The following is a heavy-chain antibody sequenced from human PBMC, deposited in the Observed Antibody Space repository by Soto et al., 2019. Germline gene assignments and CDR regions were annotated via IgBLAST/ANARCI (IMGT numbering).Heavy chain of an antibody. CDR2: ISGSGGST. V-gene: IGHV3-23*01. D-gene: IGHD6-13*01. CDR1: GFTFCSYA. CDR3: AKDGVSAAAANWFDP. J-gene: IGHJ5*02. Sequence: GGSLRLSCAASGFTFCSYAMSWVRQAPGKGLEWVSAISGSGGSTYYADSVKGRFTISRDNSKNTLYLQMNSLRAEDTAVYYCAKDGVSAAAANWFDPWGQGTLVTVSS.